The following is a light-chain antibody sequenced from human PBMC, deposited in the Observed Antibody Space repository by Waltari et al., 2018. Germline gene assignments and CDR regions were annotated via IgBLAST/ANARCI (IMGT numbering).Light chain of an antibody. V-gene: IGLV1-47*01. CDR2: RNN. Sequence: QSVLTQPPSASGTPGQTVTISCSGSSPNLGRNYVYWYHQLPGTAPKLLIYRNNQRPSRVPDRFSGSKSGISASLAISGLRSEDEADYYCAAWDDSLSGPAFGGGTKLTVL. CDR1: SPNLGRNY. J-gene: IGLJ3*02. CDR3: AAWDDSLSGPA.